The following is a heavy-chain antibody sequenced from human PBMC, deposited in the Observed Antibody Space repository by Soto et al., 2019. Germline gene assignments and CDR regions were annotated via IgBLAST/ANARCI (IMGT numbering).Heavy chain of an antibody. J-gene: IGHJ4*02. V-gene: IGHV4-59*01. D-gene: IGHD3-16*01. CDR3: ARSWGYYFDY. CDR1: GGSISSYY. CDR2: IYYSGST. Sequence: QVQLQESGPGLVKPSETLSLTCTVSGGSISSYYWSWIRQPPGKGLEWIGYIYYSGSTNYNPSLKSRATISVDTSKNQFSLKLSSVTAADTAVDYCARSWGYYFDYWGQGTLVTVS.